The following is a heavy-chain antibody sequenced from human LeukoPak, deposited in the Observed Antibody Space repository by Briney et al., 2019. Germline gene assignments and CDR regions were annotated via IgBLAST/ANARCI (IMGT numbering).Heavy chain of an antibody. Sequence: GESLKISCKGSGYIFTSYWLGWVRQMPGKGLEVMGIIYPGDSYTLYSPSFQRQVTISADKSISPAYLQWSSLKASDTAMYYCARLGGHIVDPAMVALDYWGQGSLVTVS. CDR1: GYIFTSYW. CDR2: IYPGDSYT. CDR3: ARLGGHIVDPAMVALDY. V-gene: IGHV5-51*01. D-gene: IGHD5-18*01. J-gene: IGHJ4*02.